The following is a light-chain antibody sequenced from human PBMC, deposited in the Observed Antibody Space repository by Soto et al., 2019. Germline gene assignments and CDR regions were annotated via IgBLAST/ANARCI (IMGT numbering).Light chain of an antibody. CDR3: SSFTSTSTVYV. CDR1: INDLGVYNY. J-gene: IGLJ1*01. CDR2: EVN. V-gene: IGLV2-14*01. Sequence: QSVLTQPASVSGSPGQSITISCTGTINDLGVYNYVSWYQQHPGKAPKLMIYEVNNRPSGVSNRFSGSKSGNTASLTISGLQADDEADYYCSSFTSTSTVYVFGTGTKVTVL.